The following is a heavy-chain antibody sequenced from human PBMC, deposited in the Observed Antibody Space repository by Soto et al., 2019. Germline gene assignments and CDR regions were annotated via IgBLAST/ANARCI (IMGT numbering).Heavy chain of an antibody. CDR3: AALSLLVVPAAPVIGWFDP. CDR2: IKQDGSEK. CDR1: GFTFSSYW. D-gene: IGHD2-2*01. V-gene: IGHV3-7*01. J-gene: IGHJ5*02. Sequence: GGSLRLSCAASGFTFSSYWMSWVRQAPGKGLEWVANIKQDGSEKYYVDSVKGRFPISRDKAKNSLYLQMNSLRAEDTAVYYCAALSLLVVPAAPVIGWFDPWGQGTLVTVSS.